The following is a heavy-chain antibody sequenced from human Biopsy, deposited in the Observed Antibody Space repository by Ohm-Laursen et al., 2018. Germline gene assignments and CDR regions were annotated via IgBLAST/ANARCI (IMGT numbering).Heavy chain of an antibody. CDR1: GDTFTNYY. D-gene: IGHD1-26*01. CDR2: IIPMFGTA. V-gene: IGHV1-69*01. J-gene: IGHJ4*02. CDR3: ARGPHSGSHSCFDY. Sequence: SSVKVSCKASGDTFTNYYINWVRQAPGQGLEWMGGIIPMFGTANYAQMFQGRVTISADESTSTSYMELSSLTTEDTAIYYCARGPHSGSHSCFDYWGRGTLVTVSS.